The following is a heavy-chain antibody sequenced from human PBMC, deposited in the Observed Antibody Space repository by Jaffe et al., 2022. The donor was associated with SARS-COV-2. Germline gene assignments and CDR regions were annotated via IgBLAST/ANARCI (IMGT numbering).Heavy chain of an antibody. V-gene: IGHV3-7*01. J-gene: IGHJ3*02. Sequence: EVQLVESGGGLVQPGGSLRLSCAASGFTFSSYWMSWVRQAPGKGLEWVANIKQDGSEKYYVDSVKGRFTISRDNAKNSLYLQMNSLRAEDTAVYYCARDRKWELWGAKSAFDIWGQGTMVTVSS. CDR1: GFTFSSYW. CDR2: IKQDGSEK. D-gene: IGHD1-26*01. CDR3: ARDRKWELWGAKSAFDI.